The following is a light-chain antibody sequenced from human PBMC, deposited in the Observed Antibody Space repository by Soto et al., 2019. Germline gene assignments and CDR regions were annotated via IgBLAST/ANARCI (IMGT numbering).Light chain of an antibody. Sequence: QSVLTQSASVSGSPGQSITISCTGTSSDVGNYNYVSWYQQHPGEVPKLIIFNVNNRPSGVSNRFSGSKSGNTASLTISGLQAEDAADYYCRSFTSSTTYVFGTGTKVTVL. CDR3: RSFTSSTTYV. J-gene: IGLJ1*01. CDR1: SSDVGNYNY. V-gene: IGLV2-14*01. CDR2: NVN.